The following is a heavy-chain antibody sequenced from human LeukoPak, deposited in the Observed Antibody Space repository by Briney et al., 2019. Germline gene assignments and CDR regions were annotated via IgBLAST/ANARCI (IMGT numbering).Heavy chain of an antibody. CDR2: INAGNGNT. CDR1: GYTFTSYA. J-gene: IGHJ4*02. Sequence: AASVKVSCKASGYTFTSYAMHWVRQAPGQRLEWMGWINAGNGNTKYSQKFQGRVTITRDTSASTAYMELSSLRSEDTAVYYCANSHGYYYGSLDYWGQGTLVTVSS. D-gene: IGHD3-10*01. V-gene: IGHV1-3*01. CDR3: ANSHGYYYGSLDY.